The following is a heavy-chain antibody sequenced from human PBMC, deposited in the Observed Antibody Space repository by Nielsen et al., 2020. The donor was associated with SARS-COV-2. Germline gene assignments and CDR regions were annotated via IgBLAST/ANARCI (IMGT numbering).Heavy chain of an antibody. V-gene: IGHV3-49*04. Sequence: GGSLRLSCTASGFTFGDYAMSWVRQAPGKGLEWVGFIRSKAYGGTTEYAASVKGRFTISRDDSKSIAYLQMNSLKTEDTAVYYCTTHDFWSGYYFDYWGQGTLVTVSS. D-gene: IGHD3-3*01. CDR2: IRSKAYGGTT. CDR3: TTHDFWSGYYFDY. CDR1: GFTFGDYA. J-gene: IGHJ4*02.